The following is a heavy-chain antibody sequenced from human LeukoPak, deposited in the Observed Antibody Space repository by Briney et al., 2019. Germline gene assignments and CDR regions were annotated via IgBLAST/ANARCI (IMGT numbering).Heavy chain of an antibody. V-gene: IGHV1-18*01. CDR1: GYTFTSYG. D-gene: IGHD1-1*01. Sequence: ASVKLSCKASGYTFTSYGISWVRQAPGQGLEWMGWISAYNGNTNYAQKLQGRVTMTTDTSTSTAYMELSSLRSDDTAVYYCARDHRYDPLYGMDVWGQGTTVTVSS. CDR2: ISAYNGNT. J-gene: IGHJ6*02. CDR3: ARDHRYDPLYGMDV.